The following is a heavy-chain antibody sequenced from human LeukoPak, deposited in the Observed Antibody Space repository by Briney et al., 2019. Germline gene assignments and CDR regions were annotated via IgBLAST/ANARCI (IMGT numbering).Heavy chain of an antibody. CDR1: GFTFSSYA. Sequence: GGSLRLSCAASGFTFSSYAMSWVRQAPGKGLEWVSAISGSGGSTYYADSVKGRFTISRDNSKNTLYLQMNSLRAEDTAVYYCAKATVVVVARSHFDYWGQGTLVTVSS. D-gene: IGHD2-15*01. J-gene: IGHJ4*02. V-gene: IGHV3-23*01. CDR3: AKATVVVVARSHFDY. CDR2: ISGSGGST.